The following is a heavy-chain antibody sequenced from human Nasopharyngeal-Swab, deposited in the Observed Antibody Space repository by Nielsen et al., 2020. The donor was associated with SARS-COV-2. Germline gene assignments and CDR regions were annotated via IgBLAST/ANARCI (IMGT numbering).Heavy chain of an antibody. D-gene: IGHD2-15*01. CDR3: ARDGGIVVVVAATPFYYYGMDV. Sequence: ASVKVSCKASGYTFTGYYMHWVRQAPGQGLEWMGWINPNSGGTNYAQKFQGRVTITADESTSTAYMELSSLRSEDTAVYYCARDGGIVVVVAATPFYYYGMDVWGQGTTVTVSS. CDR1: GYTFTGYY. J-gene: IGHJ6*02. V-gene: IGHV1-2*02. CDR2: INPNSGGT.